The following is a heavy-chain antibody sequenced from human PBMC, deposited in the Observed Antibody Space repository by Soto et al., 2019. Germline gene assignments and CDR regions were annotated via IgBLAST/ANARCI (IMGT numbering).Heavy chain of an antibody. CDR3: ARGAATLVTPFLCVYDLDA. CDR2: IIPFFETP. Sequence: QVQLVQSGAEAKKPGSSVKVSCKTSGGTFSRDAITWVRQAPGQGLEWMGGIIPFFETPTYAQKFQGRVTITADKSTRTAYMELSSLTYEDTAVYYCARGAATLVTPFLCVYDLDAWGQGTTVTVSS. D-gene: IGHD6-25*01. CDR1: GGTFSRDA. V-gene: IGHV1-69*06. J-gene: IGHJ6*02.